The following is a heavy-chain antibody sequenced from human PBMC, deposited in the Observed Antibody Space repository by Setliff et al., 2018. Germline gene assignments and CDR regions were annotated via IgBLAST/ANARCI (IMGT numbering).Heavy chain of an antibody. D-gene: IGHD4-4*01. CDR3: ARVSGWDYREYFQH. CDR1: GYTFTNFG. Sequence: SVKVSCKASGYTFTNFGVSWVRQSPGQGLEWMGGIIPIFGTANYAQKFQGRVTITADESTSTAYMELSSLRSEDTAVYYCARVSGWDYREYFQHWGQGTLVTVSS. CDR2: IIPIFGTA. V-gene: IGHV1-69*13. J-gene: IGHJ1*01.